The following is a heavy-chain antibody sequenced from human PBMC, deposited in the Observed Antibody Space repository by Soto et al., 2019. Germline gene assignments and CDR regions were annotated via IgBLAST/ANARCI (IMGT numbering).Heavy chain of an antibody. CDR3: AREITMVRGGVHYGMDV. CDR2: ISSSSSTI. Sequence: RGALRLSCAGSGFTFSSCSMNWVGQAPGKGLEWVSYISSSSSTIYYADSVKGRFTISRDNAKNSLYLQMNSLRAEDTAVYYCAREITMVRGGVHYGMDVWGQGT. J-gene: IGHJ6*02. CDR1: GFTFSSCS. D-gene: IGHD3-10*01. V-gene: IGHV3-48*01.